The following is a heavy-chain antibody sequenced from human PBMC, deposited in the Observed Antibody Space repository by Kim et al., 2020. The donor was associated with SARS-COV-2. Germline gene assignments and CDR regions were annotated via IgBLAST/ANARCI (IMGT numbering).Heavy chain of an antibody. V-gene: IGHV3-48*03. CDR2: ISSSASTI. Sequence: GGSLRLSCAASGFTFSTYEMNWVRQAPGKGLEWVSYISSSASTIYYADSVKGRFTISRDNAKNSLYLQMNSLRAEDTAVYYCARLVFGAGTLTFDPWGQGTLVTVSS. CDR1: GFTFSTYE. CDR3: ARLVFGAGTLTFDP. J-gene: IGHJ5*02. D-gene: IGHD6-13*01.